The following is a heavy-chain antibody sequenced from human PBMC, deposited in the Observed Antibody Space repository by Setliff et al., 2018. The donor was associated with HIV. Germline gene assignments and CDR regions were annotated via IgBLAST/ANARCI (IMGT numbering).Heavy chain of an antibody. V-gene: IGHV7-4-1*02. J-gene: IGHJ4*02. Sequence: ASVKVSCKASGYTLTDYTINWVRRAPGQGLEWIGWINTNTGNPTYAQDFTGRFVFSLDTSVNTAYLEISGLKIEDTAVYFCAREFLLGDLSFPANWGQGTLVTVSS. CDR1: GYTLTDYT. D-gene: IGHD3-16*02. CDR3: AREFLLGDLSFPAN. CDR2: INTNTGNP.